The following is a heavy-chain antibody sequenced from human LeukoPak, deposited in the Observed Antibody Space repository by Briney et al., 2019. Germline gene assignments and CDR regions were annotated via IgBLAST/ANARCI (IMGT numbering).Heavy chain of an antibody. J-gene: IGHJ4*02. V-gene: IGHV1-2*02. CDR3: ARDYYDSSGYSLLDY. D-gene: IGHD3-22*01. Sequence: GASVKVSCKASGYTFTGYYMHWVRQAPGQGLEWMGWINPNSGGTNYAQKFQGRVTMTRDTSISTAYMELSRLRSDDTAVYYCARDYYDSSGYSLLDYWGQGTLVTVSS. CDR1: GYTFTGYY. CDR2: INPNSGGT.